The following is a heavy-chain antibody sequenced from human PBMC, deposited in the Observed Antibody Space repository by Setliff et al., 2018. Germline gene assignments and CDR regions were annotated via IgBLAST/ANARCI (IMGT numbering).Heavy chain of an antibody. CDR2: LNSDGSST. CDR3: AKDLPPQRGAFDI. V-gene: IGHV3-74*01. CDR1: GFTFSSYW. Sequence: GGSLRLSCAASGFTFSSYWMHWVRQVPGKGLVWVSRLNSDGSSTSYADSVKGRFTVSRDNAKNTLYLQMNSLRAEDTAVYYCAKDLPPQRGAFDIWGQGTMVTVSS. J-gene: IGHJ3*02. D-gene: IGHD2-2*01.